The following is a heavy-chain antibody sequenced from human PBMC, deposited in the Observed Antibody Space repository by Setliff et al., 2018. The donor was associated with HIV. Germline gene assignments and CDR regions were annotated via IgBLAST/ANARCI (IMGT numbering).Heavy chain of an antibody. Sequence: ASVKVSCKASGGTFNIYSIHWVRQAPGQGLEWMGGINPIFGTPHYGQRFQGRVTITADESTSTAYMELNGLKFDDTAVYYRARRTDSSGWPFDSWGRGTLVTVSS. CDR3: ARRTDSSGWPFDS. CDR2: INPIFGTP. D-gene: IGHD6-19*01. J-gene: IGHJ4*02. V-gene: IGHV1-69*13. CDR1: GGTFNIYS.